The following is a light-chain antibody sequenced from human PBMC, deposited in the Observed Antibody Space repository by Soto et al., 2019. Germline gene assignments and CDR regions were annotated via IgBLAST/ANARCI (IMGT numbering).Light chain of an antibody. V-gene: IGKV3D-11*02. CDR1: KSVSIY. Sequence: EIVLTQYQATLSVSPGERATLSCWASKSVSIYLAWYQQKPGQSPRLLIYDASNRASCIPARFSGSGAQTAFTLTINSVEPDDSAVYYCQLTDSWRRSFGQGTKIEI. CDR2: DAS. J-gene: IGKJ2*01. CDR3: QLTDSWRRS.